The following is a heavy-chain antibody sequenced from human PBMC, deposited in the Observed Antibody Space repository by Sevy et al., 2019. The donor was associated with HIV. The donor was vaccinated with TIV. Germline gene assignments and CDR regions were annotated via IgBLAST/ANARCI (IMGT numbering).Heavy chain of an antibody. D-gene: IGHD1-26*01. J-gene: IGHJ4*02. CDR2: IYYNGHI. CDR1: GGCITSLY. CDR3: AGENAWGRGYS. V-gene: IGHV4-59*08. Sequence: SETLSLTCTVSGGCITSLYWNWIRQPPGKGLEWIANIYYNGHINYNPSLKSRVTLSLDTSKNQFSLRLSSVTAADTAMYYCAGENAWGRGYSWGQRTLVTVSS.